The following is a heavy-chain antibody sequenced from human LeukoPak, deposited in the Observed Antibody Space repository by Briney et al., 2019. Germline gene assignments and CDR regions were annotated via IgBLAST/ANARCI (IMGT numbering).Heavy chain of an antibody. D-gene: IGHD1-14*01. CDR3: ARIIHQTTDTGDFDL. Sequence: SETLSLTCTVSGGSIVSYYWNWIRQPPGKGLEWIGYSYSTGITKYNPSLKSRVTISADTSKNQVPLRLTSVSAADTAVYFCARIIHQTTDTGDFDLWGRGTLVTVSS. J-gene: IGHJ4*02. CDR2: SYSTGIT. V-gene: IGHV4-59*01. CDR1: GGSIVSYY.